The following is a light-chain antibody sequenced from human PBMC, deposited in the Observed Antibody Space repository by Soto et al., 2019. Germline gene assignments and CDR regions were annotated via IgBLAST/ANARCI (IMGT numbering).Light chain of an antibody. CDR1: QDISNY. V-gene: IGKV1-33*01. J-gene: IGKJ4*01. CDR2: DAS. CDR3: HQYDNLSLT. Sequence: DIQMTQSPSSLSASVGDRVTITCQASQDISNYLNWYQQKPGKAPKLLLFDASNMETGVPSRFSGSGSGTDFTFTISSLQPEDIATYYCHQYDNLSLTFGGGTKVEIK.